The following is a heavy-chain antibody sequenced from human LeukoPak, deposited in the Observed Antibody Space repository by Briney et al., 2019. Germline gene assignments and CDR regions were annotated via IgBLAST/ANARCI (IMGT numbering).Heavy chain of an antibody. CDR2: ISSSSSYI. CDR3: AKAWLEQGGMFDY. J-gene: IGHJ4*02. D-gene: IGHD1/OR15-1a*01. CDR1: GFTFSSYS. V-gene: IGHV3-21*04. Sequence: EGSLRLSCAASGFTFSSYSMNWVRQAPGKGLEWVSSISSSSSYIYYADSVKGRFTISRDNAKNSLYLQMNSLRAEDTAVYYCAKAWLEQGGMFDYWGQGTPVTLST.